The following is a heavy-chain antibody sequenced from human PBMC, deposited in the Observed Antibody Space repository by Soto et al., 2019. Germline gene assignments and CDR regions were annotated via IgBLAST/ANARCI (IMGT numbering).Heavy chain of an antibody. D-gene: IGHD4-17*01. Sequence: QVHLVQSETEVKEPGASVTVSCKTSDSTFTGYTINWVRQAPGQWLEWLGWISSLNGNTNYARKYKGRLTMTTNTSATTAYMELRSLRSDDTAVYFCARGTVTSGRWFGPWGQGTLVTVSS. V-gene: IGHV1-18*04. J-gene: IGHJ5*02. CDR1: DSTFTGYT. CDR3: ARGTVTSGRWFGP. CDR2: ISSLNGNT.